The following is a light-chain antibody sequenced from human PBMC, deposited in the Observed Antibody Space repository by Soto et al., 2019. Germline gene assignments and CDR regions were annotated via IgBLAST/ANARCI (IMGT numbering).Light chain of an antibody. V-gene: IGLV2-14*01. Sequence: QSALTQPASVSGSPGQAITISCTGTRSDVGGYNYVSWYQQHPGKAPKLMIYDVSNRPSGVSNRFSGSKSGNTASLTISGLQAEDEADFYCSSYTSRTTVVFGGGTQLTVL. CDR2: DVS. CDR3: SSYTSRTTVV. CDR1: RSDVGGYNY. J-gene: IGLJ2*01.